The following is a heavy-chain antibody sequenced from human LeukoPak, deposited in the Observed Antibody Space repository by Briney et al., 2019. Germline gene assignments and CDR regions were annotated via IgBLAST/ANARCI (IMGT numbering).Heavy chain of an antibody. D-gene: IGHD7-27*01. Sequence: SETLSLTCTVSGASITSHYWSWIRQPPGRGLECIGYIYYTGYTTYDPSLKRRVTISIDTSKNQFSLKLKNVTAADTAVYYCARDRRPHWGFDYWGQGSLVTVSS. J-gene: IGHJ4*02. V-gene: IGHV4-59*11. CDR1: GASITSHY. CDR2: IYYTGYT. CDR3: ARDRRPHWGFDY.